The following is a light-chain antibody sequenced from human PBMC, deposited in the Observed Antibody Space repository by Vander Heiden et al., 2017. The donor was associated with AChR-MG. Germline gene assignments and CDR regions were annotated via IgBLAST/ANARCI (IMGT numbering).Light chain of an antibody. CDR2: GNS. CDR1: ISNIGADYE. J-gene: IGLJ3*02. CDR3: RAYESSQSWV. Sequence: QSVLTPPPPVSGAPGQRVTISCTGSISNIGADYEVPWYQQLPGKAPKLIIFGNSDRPSGVPDRFSGSKSGNSASLAIAGLQAEDEADYYCRAYESSQSWVFGGGTKLTVL. V-gene: IGLV1-40*01.